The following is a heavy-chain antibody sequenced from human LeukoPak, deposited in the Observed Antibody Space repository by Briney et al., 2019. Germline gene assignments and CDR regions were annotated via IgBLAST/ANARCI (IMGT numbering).Heavy chain of an antibody. CDR1: GLSISSYY. Sequence: SETLSLTCTVSGLSISSYYWTWIRQPPGEGLEWIGYINYSGSTNYNPSLKSRVTISLDTSKNQFSLKLSSVTAADTAVYYCARALQPGVYAFDLWGQGTMVTVSS. V-gene: IGHV4-59*01. D-gene: IGHD6-13*01. CDR3: ARALQPGVYAFDL. J-gene: IGHJ3*01. CDR2: INYSGST.